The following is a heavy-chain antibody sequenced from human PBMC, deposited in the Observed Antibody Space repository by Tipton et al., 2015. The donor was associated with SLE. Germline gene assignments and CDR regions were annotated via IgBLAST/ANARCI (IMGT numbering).Heavy chain of an antibody. J-gene: IGHJ3*02. CDR1: GGSISSGSYY. Sequence: TLSLTCTVSGGSISSGSYYWSWIRQPAGKGLEWIGRIYTSGSTNYNPSLKSRVTISVDTSKNQFSLKLSSVTAADTAVYYCARDKWGTTIWGQGTMVTVSS. V-gene: IGHV4-61*02. CDR2: IYTSGST. D-gene: IGHD3-16*01. CDR3: ARDKWGTTI.